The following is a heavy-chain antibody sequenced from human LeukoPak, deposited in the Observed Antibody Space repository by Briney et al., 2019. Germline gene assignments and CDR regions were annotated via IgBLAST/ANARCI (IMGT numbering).Heavy chain of an antibody. Sequence: GGSLRLSCAASGFTLSSYSMNWVRQAPGKGLEWISYIGSSGSPKKYTDSVKGRFTISRDNAKNSLFLDMNSLRVEDTAVYYCARDAAFSSSWPVWFDPWGQGTLVTVSS. D-gene: IGHD6-13*01. CDR2: IGSSGSPK. V-gene: IGHV3-48*01. J-gene: IGHJ5*02. CDR3: ARDAAFSSSWPVWFDP. CDR1: GFTLSSYS.